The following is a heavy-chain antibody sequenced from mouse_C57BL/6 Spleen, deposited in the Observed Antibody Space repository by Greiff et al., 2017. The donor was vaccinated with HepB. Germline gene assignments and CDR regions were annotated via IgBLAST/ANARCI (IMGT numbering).Heavy chain of an antibody. CDR2: ISSGGDYI. CDR1: GFTFSSYA. V-gene: IGHV5-9-1*02. J-gene: IGHJ1*03. Sequence: DVQLVESGEGLVKPGGSLKLSCAASGFTFSSYAMSWVRQTPEKRLEWVAYISSGGDYIYYADTVKGRFTISRDNARNTLYLQMSSLKSEDTAMYYCTRDLDGYYWYFDVWGTGTTVTVSS. D-gene: IGHD2-3*01. CDR3: TRDLDGYYWYFDV.